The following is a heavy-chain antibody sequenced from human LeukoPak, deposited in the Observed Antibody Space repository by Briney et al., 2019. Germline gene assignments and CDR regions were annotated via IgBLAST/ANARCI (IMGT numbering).Heavy chain of an antibody. D-gene: IGHD3-10*01. Sequence: SETLSLTCTVSGGSISSSDYYWGWIRQPPGKGLEWIGSIYYGGSTYYNPSLKSRVTISVDTSKNQFSLKLDSVTAVDTAVYYCARGAVAPRGGLDVWGQGTTVIVSS. CDR3: ARGAVAPRGGLDV. CDR2: IYYGGST. V-gene: IGHV4-39*01. CDR1: GGSISSSDYY. J-gene: IGHJ6*02.